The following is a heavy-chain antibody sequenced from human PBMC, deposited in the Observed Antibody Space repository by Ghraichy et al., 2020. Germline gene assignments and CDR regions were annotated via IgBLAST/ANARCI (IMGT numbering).Heavy chain of an antibody. CDR1: GGSFSGYY. CDR3: ARGGRIVGATPLFLY. D-gene: IGHD1-26*01. CDR2: INHSGST. J-gene: IGHJ4*02. V-gene: IGHV4-34*01. Sequence: SETLSLTCAVYGGSFSGYYWSWIRQPPGKGLEWIGEINHSGSTNYNPSLKSRVTISVDTSKNQFSLKLSSVTAADTAVYYCARGGRIVGATPLFLYWGQGTLVTVSS.